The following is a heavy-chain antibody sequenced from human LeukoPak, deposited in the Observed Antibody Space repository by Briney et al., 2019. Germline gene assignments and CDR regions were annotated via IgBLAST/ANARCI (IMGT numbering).Heavy chain of an antibody. J-gene: IGHJ4*02. CDR3: AKTVPYGTTWYGFCDY. V-gene: IGHV3-23*01. Sequence: GGSLRLSCAASGFPFSNNVMTWVRQAPGRGLDWLAAIRGSGGSTYYADSVKGRFTISRDNSKNMLYLQMKSLRDEDTAVYYCAKTVPYGTTWYGFCDYWGQGALVTVSS. CDR2: IRGSGGST. CDR1: GFPFSNNV. D-gene: IGHD3-3*01.